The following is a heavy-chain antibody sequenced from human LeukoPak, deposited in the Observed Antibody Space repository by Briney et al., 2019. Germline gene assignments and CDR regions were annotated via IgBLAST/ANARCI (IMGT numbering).Heavy chain of an antibody. J-gene: IGHJ4*02. CDR1: GYTFTGYY. Sequence: ASVKVSCKASGYTFTGYYMHWVRQAPGQGLEWMGWINPYSGDTNYAQKFQGRVTMTRDTSISTAYMDLSRLKSDDTGVYYCARDPGGNPYFDYWGQGTLVTVSS. D-gene: IGHD4-23*01. CDR3: ARDPGGNPYFDY. V-gene: IGHV1-2*02. CDR2: INPYSGDT.